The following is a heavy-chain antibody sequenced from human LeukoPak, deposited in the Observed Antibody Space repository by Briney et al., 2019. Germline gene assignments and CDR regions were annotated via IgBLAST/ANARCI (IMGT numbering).Heavy chain of an antibody. CDR3: ARRGIAAAGYDY. CDR1: GGSISSYY. CDR2: VYYTGST. D-gene: IGHD6-13*01. J-gene: IGHJ4*02. Sequence: PSETLSLTCTVSGGSISSYYWSWIRQPPGKGLEWIGYVYYTGSTNYNPSLNSRVTMSIDTSKNQFSLRLSSVTAADTAVYYCARRGIAAAGYDYWGQGTLVTVSS. V-gene: IGHV4-59*08.